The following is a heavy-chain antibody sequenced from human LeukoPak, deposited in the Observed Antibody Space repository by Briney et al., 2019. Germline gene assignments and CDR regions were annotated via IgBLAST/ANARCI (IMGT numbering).Heavy chain of an antibody. V-gene: IGHV4-31*03. Sequence: SETLSLTCTVSGGSISSGGYYWSWIRQHPGKGLEWIGDIYYSGSTYYNPSLKSRVTISVDTSKNQFSLKLSSVSAADTAVYYCARFLWFGESYPPYYYGMDVWGQGTTVTVSS. CDR2: IYYSGST. J-gene: IGHJ6*02. CDR3: ARFLWFGESYPPYYYGMDV. D-gene: IGHD3-10*01. CDR1: GGSISSGGYY.